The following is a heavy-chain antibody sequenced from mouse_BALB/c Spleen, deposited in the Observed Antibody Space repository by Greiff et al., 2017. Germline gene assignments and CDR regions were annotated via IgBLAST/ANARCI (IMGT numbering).Heavy chain of an antibody. CDR1: GFNIKDYY. V-gene: IGHV14-1*02. J-gene: IGHJ3*01. CDR3: ASITTVVAPFAY. Sequence: VQLKESGAELVRPGALVKLSCKASGFNIKDYYMHWVKQRPEQGLEWIGWIDPENGNTIYDPKFQGKASITADTSSNTAYLQLSSLTSEDTAVYYCASITTVVAPFAYWGQGTLVTVSA. CDR2: IDPENGNT. D-gene: IGHD1-1*01.